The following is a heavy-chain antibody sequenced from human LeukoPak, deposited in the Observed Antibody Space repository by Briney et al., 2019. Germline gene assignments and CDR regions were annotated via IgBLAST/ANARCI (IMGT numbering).Heavy chain of an antibody. CDR3: AKDLRYCGGDCYSADAFDI. V-gene: IGHV3-23*01. J-gene: IGHJ3*02. D-gene: IGHD2-21*01. CDR1: GFTFSSYT. Sequence: GGSLRLSCAASGFTFSSYTMNWVRQAPGKGLEWVSGISGSGRRTYYADSVKGRFTISRDNSKNTLYLQMNSLRAEGTAIYYCAKDLRYCGGDCYSADAFDIWGQGTMVTVSS. CDR2: ISGSGRRT.